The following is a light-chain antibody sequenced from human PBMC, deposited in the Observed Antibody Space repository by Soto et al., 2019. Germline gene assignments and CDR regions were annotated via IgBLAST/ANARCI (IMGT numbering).Light chain of an antibody. CDR2: AAS. CDR1: QSISSY. Sequence: QMSQSSYSVSASVRDRVTITSRASQSISSYLNWYQQKPGKAPKLLIYAASSLQSGVPSRFSGSGSGTDFTLTISSLQPEDFATYYCQQSYSTPWTFGQGAKVDI. CDR3: QQSYSTPWT. J-gene: IGKJ1*01. V-gene: IGKV1-39*01.